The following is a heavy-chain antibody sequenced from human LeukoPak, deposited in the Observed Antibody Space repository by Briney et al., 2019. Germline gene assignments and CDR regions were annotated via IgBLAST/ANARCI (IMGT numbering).Heavy chain of an antibody. CDR3: ARSAGHCSSGVCFTDYYMDV. Sequence: GASVKVSCKASAYSFINSGLSWVRQAPGQGLEWMGWITTYNGHTNYAQKFQGRVTMTTDTSTTTAYMDLSSVTADDTAVYFCARSAGHCSSGVCFTDYYMDVWGRGTMVTVSS. D-gene: IGHD2-8*01. V-gene: IGHV1-18*01. J-gene: IGHJ6*03. CDR2: ITTYNGHT. CDR1: AYSFINSG.